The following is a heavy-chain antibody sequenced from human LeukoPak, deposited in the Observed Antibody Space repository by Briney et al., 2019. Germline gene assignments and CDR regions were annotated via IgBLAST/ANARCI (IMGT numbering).Heavy chain of an antibody. Sequence: PGGSLRLSCAASGFAFNTYGMSWVRQAPGKGQEWVSAISGNGGTTYYADSVKGRFTISRDNSKNTLYLKMSSLGAEDTAVYYCAKDKGWGLDYWGQGTLVTVSS. J-gene: IGHJ4*02. D-gene: IGHD1-26*01. CDR3: AKDKGWGLDY. CDR2: ISGNGGTT. CDR1: GFAFNTYG. V-gene: IGHV3-23*01.